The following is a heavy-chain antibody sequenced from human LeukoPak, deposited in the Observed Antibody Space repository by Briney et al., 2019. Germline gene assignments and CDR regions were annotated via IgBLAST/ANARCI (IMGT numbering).Heavy chain of an antibody. V-gene: IGHV4-59*01. CDR1: GGSISTSY. J-gene: IGHJ4*02. D-gene: IGHD3-10*01. CDR2: INHSGSA. Sequence: SETLSLTCTVSGGSISTSYWSWIRQPPGKGLEWIGYINHSGSATYNPSLKSRVTISVDTSKNQFSLKLSSVTAAGTAVYYCARVPLYGSGSFGSFDYWGQGTLVTVSS. CDR3: ARVPLYGSGSFGSFDY.